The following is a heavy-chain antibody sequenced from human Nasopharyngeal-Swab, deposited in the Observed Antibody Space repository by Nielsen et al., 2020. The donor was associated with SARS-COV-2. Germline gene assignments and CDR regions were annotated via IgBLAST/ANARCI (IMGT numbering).Heavy chain of an antibody. Sequence: IRQPPGKGLEWIGEIDHSGNSNYNSSLKSRVTVSVDTSKNQFSLHVKSLTAADSAVYYCARAGWHTPYVDSWGQGTRVTVSS. V-gene: IGHV4-34*01. CDR2: IDHSGNS. J-gene: IGHJ5*01. CDR3: ARAGWHTPYVDS. D-gene: IGHD2-15*01.